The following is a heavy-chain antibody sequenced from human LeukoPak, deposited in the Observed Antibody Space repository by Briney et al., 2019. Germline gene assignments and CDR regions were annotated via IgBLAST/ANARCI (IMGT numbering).Heavy chain of an antibody. Sequence: GASVKVSCKTSGGTFTSYAITWVRQAPGQGLEWMGKIIPISGTTNYAQKFQGRVTFTADEFTSTAYMELSSLRSEDTALYYCARKLRLGGNWFDPWGQGTLVTVSS. J-gene: IGHJ5*02. CDR3: ARKLRLGGNWFDP. CDR1: GGTFTSYA. D-gene: IGHD1-26*01. V-gene: IGHV1-69*13. CDR2: IIPISGTT.